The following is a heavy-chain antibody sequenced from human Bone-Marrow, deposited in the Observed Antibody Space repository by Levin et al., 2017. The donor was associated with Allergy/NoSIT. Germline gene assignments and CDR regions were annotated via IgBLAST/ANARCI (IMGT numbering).Heavy chain of an antibody. V-gene: IGHV3-15*01. CDR1: GFTFRYAW. CDR2: IKSKTSGETT. Sequence: KAGGSLRLSCAASGFTFRYAWLSWVRQAPGKGLEWVARIKSKTSGETTDYAPPVKGRFTISREDSETMVYLQMNSLKTEDTAVYYCATDVAGVGTNYGIDYWGQGTQVTVSS. D-gene: IGHD1-26*01. CDR3: ATDVAGVGTNYGIDY. J-gene: IGHJ4*02.